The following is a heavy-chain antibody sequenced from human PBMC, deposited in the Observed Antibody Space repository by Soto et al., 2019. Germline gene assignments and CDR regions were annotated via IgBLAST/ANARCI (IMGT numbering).Heavy chain of an antibody. CDR2: IYYSGST. D-gene: IGHD3-22*01. V-gene: IGHV4-31*03. CDR1: GGSISSGDYY. CDR3: ARAQYYYDSSGYFHY. J-gene: IGHJ4*02. Sequence: SETLSLTCTVSGGSISSGDYYWSWIRQHPGKGLEWIGYIYYSGSTYYNPSLKSRVTISVDTSKNQFSLKLSSVTAADTAVYYCARAQYYYDSSGYFHYWAQGSLVTVSS.